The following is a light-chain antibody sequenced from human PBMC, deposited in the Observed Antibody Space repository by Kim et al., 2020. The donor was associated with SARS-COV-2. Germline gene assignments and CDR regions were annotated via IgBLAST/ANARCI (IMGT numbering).Light chain of an antibody. V-gene: IGKV3-20*01. CDR2: GVS. CDR3: QKYANSPRT. Sequence: ENVLTQSPGTLSLSPGERATFSCRASQTVASSYLAWYQQKPGQAPRLLIYGVSSRVTGIPDRFSGSGSGTDFTLTISRLEPEDFAVYYCQKYANSPRTFGQGTKVDIK. CDR1: QTVASSY. J-gene: IGKJ1*01.